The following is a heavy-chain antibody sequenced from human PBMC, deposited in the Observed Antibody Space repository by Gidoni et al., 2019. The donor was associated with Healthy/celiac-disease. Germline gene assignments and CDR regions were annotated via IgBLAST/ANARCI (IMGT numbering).Heavy chain of an antibody. J-gene: IGHJ5*02. V-gene: IGHV4-39*01. CDR2: IYYSGST. CDR1: GGSISSSSYY. D-gene: IGHD2-15*01. CDR3: ARHYFDIVVVVAAIHWFDP. Sequence: QLQLQESGPGLVKPSETLSLTCTVSGGSISSSSYYWGWIRQPPGKGLEWIGSIYYSGSTSYNPSLKSRVTISVDTSKNQFSLKLSSVTAADTAVYYCARHYFDIVVVVAAIHWFDPWGQGTLVTVSS.